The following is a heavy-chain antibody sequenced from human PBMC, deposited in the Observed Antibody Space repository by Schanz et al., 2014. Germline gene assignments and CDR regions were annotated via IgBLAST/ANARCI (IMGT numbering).Heavy chain of an antibody. CDR3: ARVALPGYSSPRDAFDI. V-gene: IGHV3-21*01. J-gene: IGHJ3*02. CDR1: GFMFSSYG. CDR2: ISYGTSYI. Sequence: EVQLLESGGGLVQPGGSLRLSCAASGFMFSSYGMHWVRQAPGKGLEWVSSISYGTSYIYYAESVKGRFTISRDNAKNSLYLQMNGMRAEDTAVYYCARVALPGYSSPRDAFDIWGQGTMVTVSS. D-gene: IGHD5-18*01.